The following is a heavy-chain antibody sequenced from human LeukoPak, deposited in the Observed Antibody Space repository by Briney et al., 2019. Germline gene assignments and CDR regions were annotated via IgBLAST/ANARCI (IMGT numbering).Heavy chain of an antibody. CDR2: IQYDGSNE. D-gene: IGHD3-10*01. Sequence: GGSLRLSRAASRFTFSSYGMHWVRQAPGKGLEWVAYIQYDGSNEQYADSVKGRFSISRDSSKNILYLQMNSLRAEDTAVYYCARDYYGSGSYWGFDYWGQGTLVTVSS. CDR3: ARDYYGSGSYWGFDY. J-gene: IGHJ4*02. CDR1: RFTFSSYG. V-gene: IGHV3-30*02.